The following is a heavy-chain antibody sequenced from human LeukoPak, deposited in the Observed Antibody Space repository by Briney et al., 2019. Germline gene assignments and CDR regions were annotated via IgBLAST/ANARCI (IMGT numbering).Heavy chain of an antibody. V-gene: IGHV3-33*01. J-gene: IGHJ4*02. D-gene: IGHD1-26*01. CDR3: ARDSDGTYSGEGGKFDY. CDR1: GFTFRNYG. Sequence: GGSLRLSCAASGFTFRNYGMHWVRQAPGKGLEWVAVIWPDGSNKYYADSVKGRFTISRDSSKNTLSLQMNSLRAEDTAIYYCARDSDGTYSGEGGKFDYWGQGTLVTVSS. CDR2: IWPDGSNK.